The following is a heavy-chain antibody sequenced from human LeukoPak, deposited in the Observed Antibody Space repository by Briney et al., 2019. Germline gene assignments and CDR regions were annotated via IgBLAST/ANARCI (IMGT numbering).Heavy chain of an antibody. CDR2: ISGSGGST. V-gene: IGHV3-23*01. CDR3: AKEKDDAFDI. J-gene: IGHJ3*02. CDR1: GFTFSNAW. Sequence: GGSLRLSCAASGFTFSNAWMSWVRQAPGKGLEWVSAISGSGGSTYYADSVKGRFTISRDNSKNTLYLQMNSLRAEDTAVYYCAKEKDDAFDIWGQGTMVTVSS.